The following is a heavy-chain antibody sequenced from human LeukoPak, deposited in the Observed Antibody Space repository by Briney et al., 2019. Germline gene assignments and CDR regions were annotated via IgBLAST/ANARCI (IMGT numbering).Heavy chain of an antibody. J-gene: IGHJ4*02. D-gene: IGHD3-22*01. V-gene: IGHV3-33*01. Sequence: PGGSLRLSRAASGFTFSSYGMHWVRQAPGKGLEWVAVIWYDGSNKYYADSVKGRFTISRDNSKNTLYLQMNSLRAEDTAVYYCARQYSYDSSGYYPWDYWGQGTLVTVSS. CDR1: GFTFSSYG. CDR2: IWYDGSNK. CDR3: ARQYSYDSSGYYPWDY.